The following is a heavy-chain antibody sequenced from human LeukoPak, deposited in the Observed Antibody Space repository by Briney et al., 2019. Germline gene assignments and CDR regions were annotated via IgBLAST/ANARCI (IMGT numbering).Heavy chain of an antibody. CDR3: ARGGYYYESSGYYWN. V-gene: IGHV4-31*03. J-gene: IGHJ4*02. CDR2: IYYSGST. CDR1: GGSISSGGYY. D-gene: IGHD3-22*01. Sequence: PSGTLSLTCTVSGGSISSGGYYWSWIRQHPGKGLEWIGYIYYSGSTYYNPSLKSRVTISVDTSKNQFSLKLSSVTAADTAVYYCARGGYYYESSGYYWNWGQGTLVTVSS.